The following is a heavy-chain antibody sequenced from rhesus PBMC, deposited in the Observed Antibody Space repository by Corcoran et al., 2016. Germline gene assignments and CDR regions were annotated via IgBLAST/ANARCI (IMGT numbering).Heavy chain of an antibody. CDR2: IDPSDFDT. V-gene: IGHV5-20*01. CDR3: ATTLTVTTSWYFDL. D-gene: IGHD4-23*01. CDR1: GYSFTSYW. Sequence: EVQLVQSGAEVKRPGESLKISCKTSGYSFTSYWISWVRQMPGKGLEWMGAIDPSDFDTRYNPSFQGQVTISADKSISTAYLQWSRLKASDTATYYCATTLTVTTSWYFDLWGPGTPITISS. J-gene: IGHJ2*01.